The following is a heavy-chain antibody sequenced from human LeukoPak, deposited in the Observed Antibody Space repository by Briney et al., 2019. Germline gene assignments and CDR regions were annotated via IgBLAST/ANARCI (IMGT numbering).Heavy chain of an antibody. Sequence: GGSLRLSCAASGFTFSNYWMHWVRQAPGKGLVWVSRINSDGINTSYADSVKGRFTISRDNAKNSLYLQMNSLRAEDTAVYYCARHDDIPPGYWGQGTLVTVSS. CDR1: GFTFSNYW. V-gene: IGHV3-74*01. CDR2: INSDGINT. D-gene: IGHD3-9*01. CDR3: ARHDDIPPGY. J-gene: IGHJ4*02.